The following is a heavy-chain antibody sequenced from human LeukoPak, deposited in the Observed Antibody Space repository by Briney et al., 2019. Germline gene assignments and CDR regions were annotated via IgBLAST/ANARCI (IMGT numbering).Heavy chain of an antibody. D-gene: IGHD6-13*01. CDR2: INPTGGST. J-gene: IGHJ4*02. CDR3: ALYSSTWY. CDR1: GYTFTTYY. V-gene: IGHV1-46*01. Sequence: ASVTVSCKASGYTFTTYYIHWVRQAPGQGLEWMGIINPTGGSTTYAQKFQGRVTKTRDTSTSTVFMEVNSLRSEDTGVYYCALYSSTWYWGQGTLVTVSS.